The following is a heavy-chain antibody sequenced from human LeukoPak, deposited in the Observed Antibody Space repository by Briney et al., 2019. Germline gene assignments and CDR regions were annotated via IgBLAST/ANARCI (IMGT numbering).Heavy chain of an antibody. CDR3: AKKVVVGATSPYSDFQD. CDR1: GFTFDDYA. CDR2: ISGSGVTT. V-gene: IGHV3-23*01. Sequence: PGRSLRLSCAASGFTFDDYAMHWVRQAPGKGLEWVSAISGSGVTTHYAGSVKGRFSISRDNSKNTLYLQMNSLRAEDTALYYCAKKVVVGATSPYSDFQDWGQGTLVTVSS. D-gene: IGHD1-26*01. J-gene: IGHJ1*01.